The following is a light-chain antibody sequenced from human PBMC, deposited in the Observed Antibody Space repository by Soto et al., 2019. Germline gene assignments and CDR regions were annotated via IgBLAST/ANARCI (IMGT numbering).Light chain of an antibody. CDR1: QSVSSY. Sequence: EIVFTQSPGTLSLSPGERATLSCRASQSVSSYLAWYQQKPGQAPRLIIYDASNRANGIPARFSGSGSGTDFTLTISSLEPEDFAFYYCQQRSNWHPITFGQGTRLEIK. J-gene: IGKJ5*01. CDR3: QQRSNWHPIT. V-gene: IGKV3-11*01. CDR2: DAS.